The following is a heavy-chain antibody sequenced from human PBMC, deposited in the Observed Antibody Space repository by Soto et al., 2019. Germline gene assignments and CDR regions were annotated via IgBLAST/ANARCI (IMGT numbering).Heavy chain of an antibody. D-gene: IGHD3-3*01. V-gene: IGHV1-18*01. CDR1: GYTFTSYG. J-gene: IGHJ6*02. CDR3: ARLTIFGADYYYYGMDV. CDR2: ISAYNGNT. Sequence: QVQLVQSGAEVKKPWASVKVSCKASGYTFTSYGISWVRQAPGQGLEWMGWISAYNGNTNYAQKLQGRVTMTTDTSTSTAYMELRSLRSDDTAVYYCARLTIFGADYYYYGMDVWGQGTTVTVSS.